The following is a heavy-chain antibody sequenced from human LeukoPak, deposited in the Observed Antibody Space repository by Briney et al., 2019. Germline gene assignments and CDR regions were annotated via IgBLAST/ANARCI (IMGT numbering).Heavy chain of an antibody. J-gene: IGHJ4*02. CDR2: IYYSGST. V-gene: IGHV4-59*01. CDR3: AREGDFWRRNYYFDY. D-gene: IGHD3-3*01. Sequence: SETLSLTCTVSGGAISSYYWSWIRQPPGKGLEWIGYIYYSGSTNYNPSLKSRVTISVDTSKNQFSLKLSSVTAADAPVYSCAREGDFWRRNYYFDYWGQGTLVTVSS. CDR1: GGAISSYY.